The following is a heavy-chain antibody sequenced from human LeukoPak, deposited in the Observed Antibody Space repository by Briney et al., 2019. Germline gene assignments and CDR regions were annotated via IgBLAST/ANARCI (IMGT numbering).Heavy chain of an antibody. D-gene: IGHD3-22*01. V-gene: IGHV4-38-2*02. J-gene: IGHJ4*02. CDR1: GYSISSGYY. CDR3: ARVTGYMIEDYFDY. CDR2: IYHSGST. Sequence: PSETLSLTCTVSGYSISSGYYWDWIRQPPGKGLEWIGSIYHSGSTYYNPSLKSRVTISVKTSKNQFSLKLSSVTAADTAVYYCARVTGYMIEDYFDYWGQGTLVTVSS.